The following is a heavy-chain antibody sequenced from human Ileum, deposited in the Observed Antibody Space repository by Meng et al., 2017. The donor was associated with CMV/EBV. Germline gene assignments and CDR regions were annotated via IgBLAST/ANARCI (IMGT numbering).Heavy chain of an antibody. J-gene: IGHJ4*02. CDR1: GYSFTNYW. V-gene: IGHV5-51*01. D-gene: IGHD3-22*01. CDR3: ARHGGYDSSGLYDY. Sequence: KVSCKGSGYSFTNYWIGWVRQVPGKGLEWLGIIYPGDSHTRYSPSFQGQVTIFADKSMSAAYLQWSSLKASDTAMYYCARHGGYDSSGLYDYWGQGTLVTVSS. CDR2: IYPGDSHT.